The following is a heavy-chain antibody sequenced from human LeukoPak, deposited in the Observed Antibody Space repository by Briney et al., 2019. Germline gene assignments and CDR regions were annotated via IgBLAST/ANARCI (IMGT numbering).Heavy chain of an antibody. CDR3: AVLATVVTEGLDY. CDR2: INPNSGGT. V-gene: IGHV1-2*02. J-gene: IGHJ4*02. Sequence: GASVKVSCKASGYTFTGYFIHWVRQAPGQGLEWMGWINPNSGGTNYAQKFQGRVTMTRDTSIITAYMELSSLRSEDTAVYYCAVLATVVTEGLDYWGQGTLVTVSS. D-gene: IGHD4-23*01. CDR1: GYTFTGYF.